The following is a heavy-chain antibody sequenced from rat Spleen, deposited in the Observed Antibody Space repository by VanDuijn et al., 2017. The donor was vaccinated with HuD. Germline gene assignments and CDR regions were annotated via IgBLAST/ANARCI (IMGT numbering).Heavy chain of an antibody. Sequence: EVQLVESGGGLVQPGRSLKLSCAASGFTFSNHGMAWVRQAPTKGLEWVATITNSGGSTYYRDSVKGRFTISRDNAKSTLYLQMDSLRSEDTATYYCTRHTMGITSTFDYWGQGVMVTVSA. D-gene: IGHD1-9*01. CDR3: TRHTMGITSTFDY. CDR1: GFTFSNHG. CDR2: ITNSGGST. V-gene: IGHV5-29*01. J-gene: IGHJ2*01.